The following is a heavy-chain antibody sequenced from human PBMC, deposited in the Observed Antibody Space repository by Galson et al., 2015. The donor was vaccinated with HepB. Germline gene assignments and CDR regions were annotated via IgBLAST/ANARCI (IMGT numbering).Heavy chain of an antibody. V-gene: IGHV3-23*01. CDR3: AKGQRVVGNWFDP. D-gene: IGHD2-15*01. Sequence: SLRLSCAASGFTFSSYAMSWVHQAPGKGLEWVSAISGSGGSTYYADSVKGRFTISRDNSKNTLYLQMNSLRAEDTAVYYCAKGQRVVGNWFDPWGQGTLVTVSS. J-gene: IGHJ5*02. CDR1: GFTFSSYA. CDR2: ISGSGGST.